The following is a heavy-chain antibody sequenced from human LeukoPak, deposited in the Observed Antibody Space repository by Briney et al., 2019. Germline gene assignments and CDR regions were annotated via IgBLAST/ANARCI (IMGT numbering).Heavy chain of an antibody. V-gene: IGHV3-9*03. CDR3: AKDIGGSYKSRAFDI. CDR2: ISWNSGSI. Sequence: PGRSLRLSCAASEFTFDDYAMHWVRQAPGKGLEWVSGISWNSGSIGYADSVKGRFTISRDNAKNSLYLQMNSLRAEDMALYYCAKDIGGSYKSRAFDIWGQGTMVTVSS. J-gene: IGHJ3*02. CDR1: EFTFDDYA. D-gene: IGHD1-26*01.